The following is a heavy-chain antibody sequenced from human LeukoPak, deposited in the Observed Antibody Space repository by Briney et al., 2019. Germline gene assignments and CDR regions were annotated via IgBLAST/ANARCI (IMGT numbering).Heavy chain of an antibody. J-gene: IGHJ3*02. V-gene: IGHV4-59*01. CDR3: ARGEYLAGAFDI. CDR1: GGSISSYY. D-gene: IGHD2/OR15-2a*01. CDR2: IYYSGST. Sequence: SETLSLTCTVSGGSISSYYWSWIRQPPGKGLEWVWYIYYSGSTNYHPSIKSRVTISVDTSKNQFSLKLSSVTAADTAVYYCARGEYLAGAFDIWGKGTMVTVS.